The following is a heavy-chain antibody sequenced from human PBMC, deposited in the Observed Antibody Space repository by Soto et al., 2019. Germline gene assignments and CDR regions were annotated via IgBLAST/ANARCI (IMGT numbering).Heavy chain of an antibody. Sequence: GASVKVSCKASGXTFSSYAISWVRQAPGQGLEWMGGIIPIFGTANYAQKFQGRVTITADESTSTAYMELSSLRSEDTAVYYCARDAVLAVTTVYYFDYWGQGTLVTVSS. D-gene: IGHD6-19*01. J-gene: IGHJ4*02. CDR3: ARDAVLAVTTVYYFDY. V-gene: IGHV1-69*13. CDR1: GXTFSSYA. CDR2: IIPIFGTA.